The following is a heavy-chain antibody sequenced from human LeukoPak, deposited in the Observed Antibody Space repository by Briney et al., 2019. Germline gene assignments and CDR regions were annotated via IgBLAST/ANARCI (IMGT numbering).Heavy chain of an antibody. CDR2: ISSSGSTI. J-gene: IGHJ4*02. CDR1: GFTFSSYE. CDR3: ASALLWFGELLTL. V-gene: IGHV3-48*03. D-gene: IGHD3-10*01. Sequence: GGSLRLSCAASGFTFSSYEMNWVGQAPGKGLEWVSYISSSGSTIYYADSVKGRFTISRDNAKNSLYLQMNSLRAEDTAVYYCASALLWFGELLTLWGQGTLVTVSS.